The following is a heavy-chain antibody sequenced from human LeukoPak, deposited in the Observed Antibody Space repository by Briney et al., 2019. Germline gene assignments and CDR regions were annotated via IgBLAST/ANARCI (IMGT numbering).Heavy chain of an antibody. CDR2: INPLRGIT. Sequence: ALVKVSCKASGYTFTDYYVHWVRQAPGLGLEWMGIINPLRGITIYAQKFQGRVTMTSDTSTNTVYMELSSLISEGAAVNYCTRTIGYRPVAGLKEKWFDPWGQGTLVTVSS. D-gene: IGHD6-19*01. V-gene: IGHV1-46*01. J-gene: IGHJ5*02. CDR3: TRTIGYRPVAGLKEKWFDP. CDR1: GYTFTDYY.